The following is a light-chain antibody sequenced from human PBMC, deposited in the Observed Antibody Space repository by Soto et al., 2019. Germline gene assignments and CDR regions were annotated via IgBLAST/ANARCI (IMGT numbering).Light chain of an antibody. J-gene: IGKJ1*01. CDR3: QQYDNWPWT. CDR1: QSVSSD. V-gene: IGKV3-15*01. CDR2: AVS. Sequence: EIVMPQSPATMSVSPGASSPLSCRASQSVSSDLAWYQQKPGQAPRLLMFAVSTRPTGIPARFSGSGSGTDFTLTISSLQSEDFAVYYCQQYDNWPWTVGQGTKVAI.